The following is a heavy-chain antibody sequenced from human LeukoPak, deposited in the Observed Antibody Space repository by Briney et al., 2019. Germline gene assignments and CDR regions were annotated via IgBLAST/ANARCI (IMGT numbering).Heavy chain of an antibody. CDR1: GGTFSSYA. D-gene: IGHD2-15*01. CDR3: ARYCSGGSCYDAFDI. Sequence: SVKVSCKASGGTFSSYAISWVRLAPGQGLEWMGRIIPIFGTANYAQKFQGRVTITTDESTSTAYMELNSLRSEDTAVYYCARYCSGGSCYDAFDIWGQGTMVTVSS. J-gene: IGHJ3*02. V-gene: IGHV1-69*05. CDR2: IIPIFGTA.